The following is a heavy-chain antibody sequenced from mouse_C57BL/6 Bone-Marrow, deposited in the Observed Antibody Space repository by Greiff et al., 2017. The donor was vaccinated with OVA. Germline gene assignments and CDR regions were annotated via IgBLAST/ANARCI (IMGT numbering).Heavy chain of an antibody. CDR1: GFNIKDDY. Sequence: VQLQQSGAELVRPGASVKLSCTASGFNIKDDYMHWVKQRPEQGLEWIGWIDPENGDTEYASKFQGKATITADTSYNTAYLRLSSLTSEDTAVYYCRGGYPYYFDYWGQGTTLTVSS. V-gene: IGHV14-4*01. CDR2: IDPENGDT. J-gene: IGHJ2*01. D-gene: IGHD2-14*01. CDR3: RGGYPYYFDY.